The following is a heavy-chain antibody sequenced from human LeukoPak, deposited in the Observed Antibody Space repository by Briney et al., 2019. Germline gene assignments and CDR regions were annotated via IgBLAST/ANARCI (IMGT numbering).Heavy chain of an antibody. V-gene: IGHV4-39*01. J-gene: IGHJ6*03. Sequence: PSETLSLTCTVSGGSISSSSYYWGWIRQPPGKGLEWIGSIYYSGSTYYNPSLKSRVTISVDTSKNQFSLKLSSVTAADTAVYYCVAGQQQLDTEYEYMDVWGKGTTVTVSS. D-gene: IGHD6-13*01. CDR1: GGSISSSSYY. CDR3: VAGQQQLDTEYEYMDV. CDR2: IYYSGST.